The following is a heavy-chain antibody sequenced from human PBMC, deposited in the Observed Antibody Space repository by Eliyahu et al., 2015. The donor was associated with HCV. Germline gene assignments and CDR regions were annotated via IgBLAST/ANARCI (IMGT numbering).Heavy chain of an antibody. V-gene: IGHV3-23*01. CDR2: ISGSGGST. Sequence: EVQLLESGGGLVQPGGSLRLSCAASGFTFXSYXMSWVRQAPGKGLEWVSAISGSGGSTYYADSVKGRFTISRDNSKNTLYLQMNSLRAEDTAVYYCAKDPSGICGGDCYPEPNWYFDLWGRGTLVTVSS. J-gene: IGHJ2*01. CDR1: GFTFXSYX. CDR3: AKDPSGICGGDCYPEPNWYFDL. D-gene: IGHD2-21*02.